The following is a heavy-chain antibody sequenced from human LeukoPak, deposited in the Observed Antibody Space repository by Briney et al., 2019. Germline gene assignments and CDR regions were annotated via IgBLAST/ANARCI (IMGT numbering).Heavy chain of an antibody. CDR2: ISAYNSNT. CDR1: GYTFTSYG. J-gene: IGHJ3*02. CDR3: ARDQTNWNDEDAFDI. Sequence: GASVKVSCKASGYTFTSYGISWVRQAPGQGLEWMGWISAYNSNTNYAQKLQGRVTMTTDTSTSTAYMELRSLRSDDTAVYYCARDQTNWNDEDAFDIWGQGTMVTVSS. V-gene: IGHV1-18*01. D-gene: IGHD1-20*01.